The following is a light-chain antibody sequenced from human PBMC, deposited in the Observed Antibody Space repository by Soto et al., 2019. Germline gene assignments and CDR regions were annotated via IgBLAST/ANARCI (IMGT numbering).Light chain of an antibody. CDR3: QSYDSSLSGYV. Sequence: QAVVTQLPSVSGAPGQRVTISCTGSSSNIGAGYDVHWYQQLPGTAPKLLIYGNSSRPSGVPDRFSGSKSGTSASLAITGLQAEDEADYYCQSYDSSLSGYVFGTGTKLTVL. J-gene: IGLJ1*01. V-gene: IGLV1-40*01. CDR2: GNS. CDR1: SSNIGAGYD.